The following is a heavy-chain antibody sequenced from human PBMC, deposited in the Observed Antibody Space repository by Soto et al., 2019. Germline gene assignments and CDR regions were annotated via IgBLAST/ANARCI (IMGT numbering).Heavy chain of an antibody. Sequence: SETLSLTCTVSGGSITSSSYYWAWIRQPPGKGLEWIGSIYYSGSTYYNPSLKSRVSMSVDTSKNQFSLKLSSVTAADTAVYHCARQGAYFHESSGYEFDYWGQGTLVTVSS. J-gene: IGHJ4*02. CDR1: GGSITSSSYY. V-gene: IGHV4-39*01. D-gene: IGHD3-22*01. CDR2: IYYSGST. CDR3: ARQGAYFHESSGYEFDY.